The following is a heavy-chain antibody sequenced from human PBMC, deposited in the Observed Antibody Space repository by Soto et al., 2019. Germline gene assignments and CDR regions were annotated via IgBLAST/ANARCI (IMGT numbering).Heavy chain of an antibody. CDR3: ARDGRNYGDYFDY. CDR2: ISYSGST. CDR1: GGSISSGGYY. D-gene: IGHD4-17*01. Sequence: QVQLQESGPGLVKPSQTLSLTCTVSGGSISSGGYYWSWIRQHPGKGLEWIGYISYSGSTYYNPYLNSRVSMSVDTSNHQFSLNLNSVTSADTAVYYCARDGRNYGDYFDYWGQGTLVTVSS. J-gene: IGHJ4*02. V-gene: IGHV4-31*03.